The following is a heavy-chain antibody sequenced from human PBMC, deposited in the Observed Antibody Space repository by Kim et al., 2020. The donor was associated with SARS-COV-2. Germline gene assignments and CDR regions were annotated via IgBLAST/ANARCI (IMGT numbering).Heavy chain of an antibody. CDR2: IYSGGST. J-gene: IGHJ3*02. V-gene: IGHV3-66*01. CDR1: GFTVSSNY. CDR3: ARYYCSSTSCYTGGAFDI. Sequence: GGSLRLSCAASGFTVSSNYMSWVRQAPGKGLESVSVIYSGGSTYYADSVKGRFTISRDNSKNTLYLQMNSLRAEDTAVYYCARYYCSSTSCYTGGAFDIWGQGTMVTVSS. D-gene: IGHD2-2*02.